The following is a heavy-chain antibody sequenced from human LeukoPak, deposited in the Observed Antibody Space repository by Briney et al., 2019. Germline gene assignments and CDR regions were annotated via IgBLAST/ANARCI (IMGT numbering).Heavy chain of an antibody. V-gene: IGHV3-21*01. CDR1: GFTFSSYS. CDR3: ARVRPGVLLRSSLDY. Sequence: SGGSLRLSCAASGFTFSSYSMNWVRQAPGKGLEWVSSISSSSSYIYYADSVKGRFTISRDNAKNSLYLQMNSLRAEDTAVYYCARVRPGVLLRSSLDYWGQGTLVTVSS. D-gene: IGHD1-26*01. J-gene: IGHJ4*02. CDR2: ISSSSSYI.